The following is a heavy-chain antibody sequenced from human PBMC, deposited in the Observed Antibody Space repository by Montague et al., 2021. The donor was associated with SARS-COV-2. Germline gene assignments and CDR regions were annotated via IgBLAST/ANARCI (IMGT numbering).Heavy chain of an antibody. Sequence: SETLSLTCAVSGGSISSGNWWSWVRQPPGKGLEWIGEIYHSGSTNYNPSIKSRVTISLDKSKNQFSLNLSSATAADTAVYYCARFFSSWTDWGQGTLVTVSS. CDR2: IYHSGST. V-gene: IGHV4-4*02. CDR1: GGSISSGNW. J-gene: IGHJ4*02. D-gene: IGHD6-13*01. CDR3: ARFFSSWTD.